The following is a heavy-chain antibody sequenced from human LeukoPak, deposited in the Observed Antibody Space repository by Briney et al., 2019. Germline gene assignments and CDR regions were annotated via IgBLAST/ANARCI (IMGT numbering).Heavy chain of an antibody. CDR1: GYTFTSYA. D-gene: IGHD3-9*01. CDR3: ARATYYDILTGPYYYYGMDV. V-gene: IGHV1-3*01. J-gene: IGHJ6*02. CDR2: INAGNGNT. Sequence: ASVKVSCKASGYTFTSYAMHWVRQAPGQRLEWMGWINAGNGNTKYSQKFQGRVTITRDTSASTAYMELSSLRSEDTAVYYCARATYYDILTGPYYYYGMDVWGQGTTVTVSS.